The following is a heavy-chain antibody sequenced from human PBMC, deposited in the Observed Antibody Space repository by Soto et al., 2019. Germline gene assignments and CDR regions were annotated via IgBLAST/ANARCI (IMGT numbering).Heavy chain of an antibody. V-gene: IGHV3-21*01. Sequence: PGGSLRLSCAASGFTFSSYSMNWVRQAPGKGLEWVSSISTSSSYIYYADSVKGRFTISRDNAKNSLYLQMNSLRAEDTAVYYCTRGREVPVVYPIQKCFDPWGQGTLVTVSS. CDR3: TRGREVPVVYPIQKCFDP. D-gene: IGHD2-8*02. CDR1: GFTFSSYS. J-gene: IGHJ5*02. CDR2: ISTSSSYI.